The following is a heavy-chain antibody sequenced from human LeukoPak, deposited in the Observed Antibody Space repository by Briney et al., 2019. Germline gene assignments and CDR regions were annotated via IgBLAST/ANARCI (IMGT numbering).Heavy chain of an antibody. J-gene: IGHJ4*02. CDR1: GYTFTDYY. D-gene: IGHD2/OR15-2a*01. CDR2: INPNSGGT. V-gene: IGHV1-2*02. CDR3: ARGPPFNSSLGH. Sequence: ASVKVSCKASGYTFTDYYMHWVRQAPGQGLEWMGWINPNSGGTNYAQKFQGRVTMTRDTSISTAYMELSSLISDDTAVYYCARGPPFNSSLGHWGQGTLLMVSS.